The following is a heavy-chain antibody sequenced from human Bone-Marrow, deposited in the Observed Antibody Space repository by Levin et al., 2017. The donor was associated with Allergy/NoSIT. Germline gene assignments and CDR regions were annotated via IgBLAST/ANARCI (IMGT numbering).Heavy chain of an antibody. V-gene: IGHV4-59*01. D-gene: IGHD3-16*02. J-gene: IGHJ3*02. CDR2: IYYSGST. CDR3: ARDGLYDYVWGSYRYNAFDI. CDR1: GGSISSYY. Sequence: SQTLSLTCTVSGGSISSYYWSWIRQPPGKGLEWIGYIYYSGSTNYNPSLKSRVTISVDTSKNQFSLKLSSVTAADTAVYYCARDGLYDYVWGSYRYNAFDIWGQGTMVTVSS.